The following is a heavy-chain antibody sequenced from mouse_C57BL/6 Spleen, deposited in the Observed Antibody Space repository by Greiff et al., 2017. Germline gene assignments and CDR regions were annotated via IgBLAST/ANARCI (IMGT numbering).Heavy chain of an antibody. Sequence: QVHVKQPGAELVRPGTSVKLSCKASGYTFTSYWMHWVKQRPGQGLEWIGVIDPSDSYTNYNQKFKGKATLTVDTSSSTAYMQLSSLTSEDSAVYYCARDYGSLFDYWGQGTTLTVSS. CDR1: GYTFTSYW. D-gene: IGHD1-1*01. CDR3: ARDYGSLFDY. CDR2: IDPSDSYT. V-gene: IGHV1-59*01. J-gene: IGHJ2*01.